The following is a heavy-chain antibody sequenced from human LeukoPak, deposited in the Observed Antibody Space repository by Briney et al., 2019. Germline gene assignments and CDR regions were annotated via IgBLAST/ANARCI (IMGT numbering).Heavy chain of an antibody. CDR1: GFTFSSYS. J-gene: IGHJ5*02. CDR2: ISSSSSYI. Sequence: GGSLRLSCAASGFTFSSYSMNWVRQAPGKGLEWVSSISSSSSYIYYADSVKGRFTISRDNAKNSLYLQMNSLRAEDTAMHYCARGTGYCSSTSCLTLDNWFDPWGQGTLVTVSS. V-gene: IGHV3-21*01. CDR3: ARGTGYCSSTSCLTLDNWFDP. D-gene: IGHD2-2*01.